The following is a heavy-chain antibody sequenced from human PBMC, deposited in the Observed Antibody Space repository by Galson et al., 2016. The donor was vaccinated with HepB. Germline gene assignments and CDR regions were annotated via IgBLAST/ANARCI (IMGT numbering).Heavy chain of an antibody. CDR1: GFTLSKYH. Sequence: SLRLSCAASGFTLSKYHMHWVRQAPGKGLEWVALSFHDEDYTYYPDSVKGRFTISRHNTKGTVYLHMNSLRDEDTAVYYCTREANDAFDIWGQGTMVTVSS. V-gene: IGHV3-30-3*01. CDR3: TREANDAFDI. D-gene: IGHD1-26*01. CDR2: SFHDEDYT. J-gene: IGHJ3*02.